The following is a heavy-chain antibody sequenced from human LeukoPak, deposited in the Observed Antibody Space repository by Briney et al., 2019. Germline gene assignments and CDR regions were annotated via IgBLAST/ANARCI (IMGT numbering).Heavy chain of an antibody. J-gene: IGHJ4*02. CDR1: GFTFSSYG. CDR2: IRYDGSNK. Sequence: PGGSLRLSCAASGFTFSSYGMHWVRQAPGKGLDWVAFIRYDGSNKYYADSVKGRFIISRDNSKNALYLQMNSLRAEDTAVYYCAKDISAYGSGTSADCWGQGTLVTVSS. D-gene: IGHD3-10*01. CDR3: AKDISAYGSGTSADC. V-gene: IGHV3-30*02.